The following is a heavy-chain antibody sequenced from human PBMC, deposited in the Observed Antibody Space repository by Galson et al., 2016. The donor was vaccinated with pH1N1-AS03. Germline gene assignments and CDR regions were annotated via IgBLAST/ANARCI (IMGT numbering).Heavy chain of an antibody. J-gene: IGHJ4*02. CDR2: LYDNGNT. Sequence: LVKPTQTLTLTCTFSGFSLSTSGMCVSWIRQPPGKGLQWIGHLYDNGNTDLEPSLRSRITMSLDTSRSQFSLRLSSVTAADTAVYYCTGYWSGLDFWGRGTLVTVSS. D-gene: IGHD3/OR15-3a*01. CDR3: TGYWSGLDF. CDR1: GFSLSTSGMC. V-gene: IGHV4-61*08.